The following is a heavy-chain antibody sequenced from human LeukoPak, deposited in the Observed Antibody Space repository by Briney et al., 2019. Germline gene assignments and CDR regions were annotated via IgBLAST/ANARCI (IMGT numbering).Heavy chain of an antibody. V-gene: IGHV4-59*01. J-gene: IGHJ5*02. CDR1: GGSLCIYF. CDR3: ARGTTYYYDAPFDD. Sequence: SETLSLTCTVSGGSLCIYFWTWLRPPPGKGVEWIGYIYYRASTSYNPTLQSRVNISVDTSKPQSSLKLSSVIAAHPTLSYCARGTTYYYDAPFDDWGQRTLVTVSS. D-gene: IGHD3-22*01. CDR2: IYYRAST.